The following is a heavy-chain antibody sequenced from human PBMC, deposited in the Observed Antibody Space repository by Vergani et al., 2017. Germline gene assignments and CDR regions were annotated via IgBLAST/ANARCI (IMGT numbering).Heavy chain of an antibody. CDR3: ARQTPYYYDSSGYYSPFPFFFDY. CDR2: IYYSGST. D-gene: IGHD3-22*01. CDR1: GGSISSSSYY. V-gene: IGHV4-39*01. J-gene: IGHJ4*02. Sequence: QLQLQESGPGLVKPSETLSLTCTVSGGSISSSSYYWGWIRQPPGKGLEWIGSIYYSGSTYYNPSLKSRVTISVDTSKNRFSLKLSSLTAADTAVYFCARQTPYYYDSSGYYSPFPFFFDYWGQGTLVTVSS.